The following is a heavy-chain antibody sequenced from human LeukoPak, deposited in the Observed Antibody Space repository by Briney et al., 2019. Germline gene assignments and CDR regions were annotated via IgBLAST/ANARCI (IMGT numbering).Heavy chain of an antibody. J-gene: IGHJ6*04. CDR3: ARDREVVTARAQMDV. Sequence: GGSLRLSCVVSGFTVSSNHMSWVRQAPGKGLEWVSVIYNDGNTYYTDSVKGRFTISRDNSKNTVFLQMNSLRAEDTAMYYCARDREVVTARAQMDVWGKGTTVTVSS. CDR2: IYNDGNT. D-gene: IGHD2-21*02. CDR1: GFTVSSNH. V-gene: IGHV3-53*01.